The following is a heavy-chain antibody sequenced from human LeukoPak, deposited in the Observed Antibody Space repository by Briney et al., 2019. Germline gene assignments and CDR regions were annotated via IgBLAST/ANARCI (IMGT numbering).Heavy chain of an antibody. CDR3: ARRGVGDGYRDAFDI. V-gene: IGHV5-51*01. CDR2: IYPGDSDT. J-gene: IGHJ3*02. CDR1: GYSFTNYW. Sequence: GESLQISCEGSGYSFTNYWSAWVRQMPGKGLEWMGIIYPGDSDTKYSLSFQGQVTISADKSRNTAYLQWSSLKASDTAMYYCARRGVGDGYRDAFDIWGQGTMVTVSS. D-gene: IGHD5-24*01.